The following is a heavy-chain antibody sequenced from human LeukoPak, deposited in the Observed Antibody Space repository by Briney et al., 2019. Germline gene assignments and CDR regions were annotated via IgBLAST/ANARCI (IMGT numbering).Heavy chain of an antibody. CDR2: INSKSGGT. V-gene: IGHV1-2*06. D-gene: IGHD7-27*01. J-gene: IGHJ4*02. CDR3: ARDLASTAHWEFDY. CDR1: GYIFTDYY. Sequence: ASVKVSCKASGYIFTDYYIHWVRQASGQGLEWMGRINSKSGGTEDAQDFQGRVTMTRDTSINTAYMELSSLISDDTAVYYCARDLASTAHWEFDYWGQGTPVTVSP.